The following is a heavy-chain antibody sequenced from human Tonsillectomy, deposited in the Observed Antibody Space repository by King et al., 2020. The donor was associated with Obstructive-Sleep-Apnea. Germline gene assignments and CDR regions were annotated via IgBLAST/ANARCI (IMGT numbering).Heavy chain of an antibody. CDR1: GYNFSSYW. CDR3: AKGGRWLQTTNAFDI. D-gene: IGHD5-24*01. V-gene: IGHV5-51*01. J-gene: IGHJ3*02. CDR2: FFPGDSDT. Sequence: VQLVESGAEVKKPGESLKISCKGSGYNFSSYWIGWVRQMPGKGLESMGMFFPGDSDTRIRPSFQGQVALSADKSISTAYLQWRSLKASDTAMYYCAKGGRWLQTTNAFDIWGQGTMVTVSS.